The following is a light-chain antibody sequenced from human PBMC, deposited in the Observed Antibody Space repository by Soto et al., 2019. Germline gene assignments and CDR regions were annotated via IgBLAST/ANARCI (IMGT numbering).Light chain of an antibody. V-gene: IGKV3-20*01. CDR2: GAS. CDR3: QQYGSSPFA. Sequence: EIVLTHSPGTLSLSPGERATLSCRASQSVSSSYLAWYRQNPGQAPKPLIYGASSWATGIPDRFSGSGSGTDFTLTISRLEPEDFAVYYCQQYGSSPFAFGQGTRLEIK. J-gene: IGKJ5*01. CDR1: QSVSSSY.